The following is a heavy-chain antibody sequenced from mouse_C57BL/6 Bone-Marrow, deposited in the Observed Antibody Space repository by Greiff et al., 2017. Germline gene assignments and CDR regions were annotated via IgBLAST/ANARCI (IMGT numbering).Heavy chain of an antibody. CDR2: ISSGSSTI. CDR1: GFTFSDYG. V-gene: IGHV5-17*01. CDR3: ARNPYYGSSSFAY. Sequence: DVQLQESGGGLVKPGGSLKLSCAASGFTFSDYGMHWVRQAPEKGLEWVAYISSGSSTIYYADTVKGRFTISRDNAKNTLFLQMTSLRSEDTAMYYCARNPYYGSSSFAYWGQGTLVTVSA. J-gene: IGHJ3*01. D-gene: IGHD1-1*01.